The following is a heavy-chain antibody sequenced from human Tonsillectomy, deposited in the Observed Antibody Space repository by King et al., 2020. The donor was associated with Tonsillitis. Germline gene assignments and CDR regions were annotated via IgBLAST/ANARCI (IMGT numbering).Heavy chain of an antibody. V-gene: IGHV3-74*03. CDR1: DFTFSNTW. J-gene: IGHJ3*02. Sequence: QLVQSGGGLVQPGGSLRLSCAASDFTFSNTWMHWVRQVPGKGLEWVSQINGDGSTTTYEDSVKGRFTISGDNAKNTLYLQMNSLRAEDTAVYYCARSCYAAFDIWGEGTMVTVPS. CDR3: ARSCYAAFDI. D-gene: IGHD2-15*01. CDR2: INGDGSTT.